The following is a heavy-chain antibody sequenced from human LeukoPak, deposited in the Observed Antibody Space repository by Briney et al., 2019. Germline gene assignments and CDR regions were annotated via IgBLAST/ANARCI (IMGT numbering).Heavy chain of an antibody. CDR2: LHYSGST. CDR3: ARWGGLTTGRGSRFYYYGMDV. J-gene: IGHJ6*02. CDR1: GASVSSDNYH. Sequence: KTSETLSLTCTVSGASVSSDNYHWSWIRLPPGKGLEWIGHLHYSGSTSYNPSLQSRVTVLRDTSKNQFSLSLRSVTAADTAVYYCARWGGLTTGRGSRFYYYGMDVWGRGTTVVVSS. V-gene: IGHV4-61*01. D-gene: IGHD3-9*01.